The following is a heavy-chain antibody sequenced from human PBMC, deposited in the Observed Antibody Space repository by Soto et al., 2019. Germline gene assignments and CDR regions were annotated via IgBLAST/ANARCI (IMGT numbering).Heavy chain of an antibody. CDR3: ARPTGDSFYYGMDV. CDR1: WITFTNHL. Sequence: ASWKGFRKATWITFTNHLIHLGPTAPGQGLEWMGIINPSGGSTSYAQKFQGRVTMTRDTSTSTVYMELSSPRSEDTAVYYCARPTGDSFYYGMDVWGQGTTVTVSS. J-gene: IGHJ6*02. CDR2: INPSGGST. D-gene: IGHD7-27*01. V-gene: IGHV1-46*01.